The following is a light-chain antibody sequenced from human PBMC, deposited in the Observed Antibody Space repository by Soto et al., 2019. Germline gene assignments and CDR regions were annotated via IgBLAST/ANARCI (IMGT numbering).Light chain of an antibody. Sequence: DIQMTQSPSTLSASVGDGVTITCRASQSISSWLAWYQQKPGKAPKLLIYDASSLESGVPSRFSGSGSGTEFTLTISSLQPDDFATYYCQQYNSYSQTFGQGTRWIS. V-gene: IGKV1-5*01. CDR2: DAS. J-gene: IGKJ1*01. CDR3: QQYNSYSQT. CDR1: QSISSW.